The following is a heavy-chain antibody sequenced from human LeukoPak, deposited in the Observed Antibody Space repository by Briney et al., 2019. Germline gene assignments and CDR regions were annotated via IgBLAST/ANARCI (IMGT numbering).Heavy chain of an antibody. J-gene: IGHJ6*02. CDR1: GFTFSSYA. CDR3: AKDEITMVRGVIADYYGMDV. V-gene: IGHV3-23*01. D-gene: IGHD3-10*01. Sequence: GGSLRLSCAAAGFTFSSYAMSWARQAPGKGLEWVSSIGGSGGSTSYADSVKGRSTISRDNSKNTLYLQMNSLRAEDTAVYYCAKDEITMVRGVIADYYGMDVWGQGTTVTVSS. CDR2: IGGSGGST.